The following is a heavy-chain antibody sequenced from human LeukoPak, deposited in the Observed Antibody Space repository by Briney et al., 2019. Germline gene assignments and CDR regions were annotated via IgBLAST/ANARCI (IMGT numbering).Heavy chain of an antibody. J-gene: IGHJ4*02. CDR3: ARERLQDLTMGY. CDR1: GGSISSSSYY. Sequence: SETLSLTCTVSGGSISSSSYYWSWIRQPPGKGLEWIGEINHSGTTKYNPSLKSRVTISVDTSKNQFSLKLSSVTAADTAVYYCARERLQDLTMGYWGQGTLVTVSS. V-gene: IGHV4-30-2*05. D-gene: IGHD4/OR15-4a*01. CDR2: INHSGTT.